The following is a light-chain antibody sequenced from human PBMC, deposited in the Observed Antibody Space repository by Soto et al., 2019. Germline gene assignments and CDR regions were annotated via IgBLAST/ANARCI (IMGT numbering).Light chain of an antibody. Sequence: ETLLTQLPLSLSVTPGEPASISCRSSQSLLHTNAYHYLDWYLQKPGQSPQLLIYLASYRASGVSDRFSGSGSGTEFTLRISRVEAEDVGVYYCMQPLDLPVTFGHGTRLEIK. V-gene: IGKV2-28*01. CDR2: LAS. CDR1: QSLLHTNAYHY. J-gene: IGKJ5*01. CDR3: MQPLDLPVT.